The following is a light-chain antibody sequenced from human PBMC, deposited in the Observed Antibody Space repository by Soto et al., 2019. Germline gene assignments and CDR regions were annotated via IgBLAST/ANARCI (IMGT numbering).Light chain of an antibody. CDR2: RNN. Sequence: QSVLTQPPSASGTPGQRVTISCSGSSSNIGSNYVYWYQQLPGTAPKLLIYRNNQRPSGVPDRFSGSKSGTSASLAISGRRSEDEAEDYCASWDDSLSGYVFGTGTKLTVL. CDR1: SSNIGSNY. CDR3: ASWDDSLSGYV. J-gene: IGLJ1*01. V-gene: IGLV1-47*01.